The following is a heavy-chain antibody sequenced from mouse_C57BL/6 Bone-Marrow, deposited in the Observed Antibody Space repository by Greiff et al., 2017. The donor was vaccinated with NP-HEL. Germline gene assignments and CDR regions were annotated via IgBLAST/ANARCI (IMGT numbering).Heavy chain of an antibody. CDR3: SRSAYYSNYDWFAY. CDR1: GYTFTSYW. V-gene: IGHV1-64*01. Sequence: QVQLQQPGAELVKPGASVKLSCKASGYTFTSYWMHWVKQRPGQGLEWIGMIHPNSGSTNYNEKFKSKATLTVDKSSSTAYMQLRSLTSEDSAVYYCSRSAYYSNYDWFAYWGQGTLVTVSA. CDR2: IHPNSGST. J-gene: IGHJ3*01. D-gene: IGHD2-5*01.